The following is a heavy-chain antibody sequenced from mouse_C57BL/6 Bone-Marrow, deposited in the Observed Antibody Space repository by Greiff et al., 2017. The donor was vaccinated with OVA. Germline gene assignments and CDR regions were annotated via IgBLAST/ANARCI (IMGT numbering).Heavy chain of an antibody. D-gene: IGHD1-1*01. Sequence: QVQLKQSGAELMKPGASVKLSCKATGYTFTGYWIEWVKQRPGHGLEWIGEILPGSGSTNYNEKFKGKATFTADTSSNTAYRQLSSLTTEDSAIYYCARTLPRGSSYDYAMDYWGQGTSVTVSS. V-gene: IGHV1-9*01. CDR1: GYTFTGYW. J-gene: IGHJ4*01. CDR2: ILPGSGST. CDR3: ARTLPRGSSYDYAMDY.